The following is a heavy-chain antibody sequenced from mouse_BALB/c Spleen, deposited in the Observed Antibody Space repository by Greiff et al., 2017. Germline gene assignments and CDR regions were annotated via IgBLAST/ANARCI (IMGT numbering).Heavy chain of an antibody. V-gene: IGHV1-20*02. CDR1: GYSFTGYF. CDR3: ARSGLRREGAWFAY. J-gene: IGHJ3*01. Sequence: EVQLQQSGPELVKPGASVKISCKASGYSFTGYFMNWVMQSHGKSLEWIGRINPYNGDTFYNQKFKGKATLTVDKSSSTAHMELRSLASEDSAVYYCARSGLRREGAWFAYWGQGTLVTVSA. D-gene: IGHD2-2*01. CDR2: INPYNGDT.